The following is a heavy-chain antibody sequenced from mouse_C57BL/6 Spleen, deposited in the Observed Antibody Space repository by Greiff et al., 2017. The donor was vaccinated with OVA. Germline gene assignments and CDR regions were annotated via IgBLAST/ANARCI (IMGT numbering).Heavy chain of an antibody. Sequence: VQLQQSGTVLARPGASVKMSCKTSGYTFTSYWMHWVKQRPGQGLEWIGAIYPGNSDTSYNQKFKGKAKLTAVTSASTAYMELSSLTNEDSAVYYCTTIYYDYDDPFFDYWGQGTTLTVSS. CDR1: GYTFTSYW. J-gene: IGHJ2*01. V-gene: IGHV1-5*01. D-gene: IGHD2-4*01. CDR3: TTIYYDYDDPFFDY. CDR2: IYPGNSDT.